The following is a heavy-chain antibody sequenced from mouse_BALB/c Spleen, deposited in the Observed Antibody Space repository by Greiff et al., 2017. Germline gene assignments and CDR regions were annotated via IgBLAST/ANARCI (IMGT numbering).Heavy chain of an antibody. J-gene: IGHJ4*01. CDR1: GFTFSSYT. V-gene: IGHV5-12-2*01. D-gene: IGHD2-1*01. Sequence: DVQLVESGGGLVQPGGSLKLSCAASGFTFSSYTMSWVRQTPEKRLEWVAYISNGGGSTYYPDTVKGRFTISRDNAKNTLYLQMSSLKSEDTAMYYCARHYYGNYYAMDYWGQGTSVTVSS. CDR2: ISNGGGST. CDR3: ARHYYGNYYAMDY.